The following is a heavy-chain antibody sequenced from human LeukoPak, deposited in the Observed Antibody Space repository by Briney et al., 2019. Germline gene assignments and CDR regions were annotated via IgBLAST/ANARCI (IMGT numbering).Heavy chain of an antibody. J-gene: IGHJ4*02. Sequence: GGSLRLSCAASGFTFRTYWMHWVSQAPGKGLEWVSFFYRGETTYYAESVRGRFTIFRDISKNTLYLLMNSLIPEDTAVYYCAREVVSIPSYFESWGQGTRVTVSS. CDR3: AREVVSIPSYFES. CDR2: FYRGETT. CDR1: GFTFRTYW. D-gene: IGHD2-15*01. V-gene: IGHV3-53*01.